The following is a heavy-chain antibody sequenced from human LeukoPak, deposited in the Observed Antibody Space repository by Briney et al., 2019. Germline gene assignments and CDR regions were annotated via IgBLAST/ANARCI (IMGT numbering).Heavy chain of an antibody. D-gene: IGHD3-22*01. CDR1: GGSISSYY. J-gene: IGHJ4*02. CDR2: IYYSGST. CDR3: ARGVPYYYDNSGYPFDY. Sequence: PSETLSLTCTVSGGSISSYYWNWIRQPPGKGLEWIGYIYYSGSTNYNPSLKSRVTISVDTSKNQFSLKLSSVTAADTAVYYCARGVPYYYDNSGYPFDYWGQGTLVTVPS. V-gene: IGHV4-59*01.